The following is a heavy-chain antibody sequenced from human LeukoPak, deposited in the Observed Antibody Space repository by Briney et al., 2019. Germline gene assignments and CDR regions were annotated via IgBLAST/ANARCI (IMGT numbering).Heavy chain of an antibody. Sequence: SETLSLTCTVSGGSISSGGYYWSWIRQHPGKGLEWIGYIYYSGSTYYNPFLKSRVTISVDTSKNQFSLKLSSVTAADTAVYYCARTYSSSSDWFDPWGQGTLVTVSS. J-gene: IGHJ5*02. CDR2: IYYSGST. CDR3: ARTYSSSSDWFDP. CDR1: GGSISSGGYY. D-gene: IGHD6-6*01. V-gene: IGHV4-31*03.